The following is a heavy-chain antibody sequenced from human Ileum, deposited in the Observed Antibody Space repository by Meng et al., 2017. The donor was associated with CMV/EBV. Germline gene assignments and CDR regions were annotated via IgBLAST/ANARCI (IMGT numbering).Heavy chain of an antibody. Sequence: ASVKVSCKASGYTFTGYYMHWVRQAPGQGLERMGWINPNSGGTNYAQKFQGRVTMTRTTCISTAYMELSRLRSDDTAVYYCAREGIDGPAPGDYWGQGTLVTVSS. V-gene: IGHV1-2*02. J-gene: IGHJ4*02. CDR3: AREGIDGPAPGDY. CDR1: GYTFTGYY. CDR2: INPNSGGT. D-gene: IGHD3-9*01.